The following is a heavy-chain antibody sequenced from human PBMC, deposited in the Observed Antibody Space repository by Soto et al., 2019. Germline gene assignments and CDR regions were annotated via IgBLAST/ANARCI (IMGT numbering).Heavy chain of an antibody. Sequence: EVHLLESGGGFVQPGGSLRLSCSASGFTFITYAMTWVRQGPGNGLEYLSAISGSGDTTYYPDSVKGRFTISRDNSKNPLYVRMTSLRADDTAVYYSAKDRVYIGMVDSFEIWGQGTMVTVSS. CDR3: AKDRVYIGMVDSFEI. CDR2: ISGSGDTT. J-gene: IGHJ3*02. CDR1: GFTFITYA. V-gene: IGHV3-23*01. D-gene: IGHD2-15*01.